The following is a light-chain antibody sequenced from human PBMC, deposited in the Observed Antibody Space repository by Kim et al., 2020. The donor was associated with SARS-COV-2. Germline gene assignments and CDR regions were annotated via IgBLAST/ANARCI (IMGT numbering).Light chain of an antibody. Sequence: APGKTARITCGGNNIGSKSVTWYQRKPGQAPVLVIYYDSDRTSGIPERFSGSNSGNTATLTISRVEAGDEADYYCKVWDSSSDHPVFGGGTKVTVL. V-gene: IGLV3-21*04. J-gene: IGLJ2*01. CDR3: KVWDSSSDHPV. CDR2: YDS. CDR1: NIGSKS.